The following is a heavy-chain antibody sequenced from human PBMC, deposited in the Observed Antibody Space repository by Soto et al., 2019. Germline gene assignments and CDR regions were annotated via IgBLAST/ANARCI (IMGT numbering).Heavy chain of an antibody. J-gene: IGHJ6*02. Sequence: QVQLVESGGGVVQPGRSLRLSCAASEFTFSNYGMHWVRQAPGKGLEWVAVILNDGSNRYHADSVKDRFTISRDNSKNTLYLQMNSRRAEDTAVYYCARDDEYSGNGMDVWGQGPTVTVS. CDR1: EFTFSNYG. CDR2: ILNDGSNR. CDR3: ARDDEYSGNGMDV. V-gene: IGHV3-33*01. D-gene: IGHD3-10*01.